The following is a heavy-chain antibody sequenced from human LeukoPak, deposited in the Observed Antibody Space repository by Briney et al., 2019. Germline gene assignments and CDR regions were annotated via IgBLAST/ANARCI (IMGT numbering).Heavy chain of an antibody. V-gene: IGHV3-23*01. CDR1: GFTFSSYA. CDR3: APSVVATWSFDY. Sequence: PGGSLRLSCAASGFTFSSYAISWVRQAPGKVLEWVSAISGSGGSTYYADSVKGRFTTPRDNSKNTLYLQMNSLRAEDTAVYYCAPSVVATWSFDYWGQGTLVTVSS. J-gene: IGHJ4*02. D-gene: IGHD5-12*01. CDR2: ISGSGGST.